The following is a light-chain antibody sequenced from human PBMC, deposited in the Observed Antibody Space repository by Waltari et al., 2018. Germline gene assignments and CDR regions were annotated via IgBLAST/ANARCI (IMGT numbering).Light chain of an antibody. CDR1: QSTSDC. CDR2: KAS. J-gene: IGKJ4*01. CDR3: QHYNGYPLT. Sequence: DIQMTQSPSTLSASVGDRFTITCRASQSTSDCLAWYQQKPGKAPKLLIYKASNLESGVPSRFSGSGSGTEFTLTISSLQPDDSATYYCQHYNGYPLTFGGGTKVEIK. V-gene: IGKV1-5*03.